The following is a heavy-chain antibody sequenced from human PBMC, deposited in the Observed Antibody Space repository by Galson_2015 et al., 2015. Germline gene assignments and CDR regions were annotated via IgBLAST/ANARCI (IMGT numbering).Heavy chain of an antibody. V-gene: IGHV3-53*01. J-gene: IGHJ6*03. CDR1: GFTVSSNY. D-gene: IGHD2-2*01. CDR2: IYSGGST. CDR3: ARVGYWCSTTPPYSYYYYLYV. Sequence: SLRLSCAASGFTVSSNYMSWVRQAPGKGLEWVSVIYSGGSTYYADSVKGRFTISRDNSKNTLYLQMNSLRAADTAVDYCARVGYWCSTTPPYSYYYYLYVSGPRTTLTVSS.